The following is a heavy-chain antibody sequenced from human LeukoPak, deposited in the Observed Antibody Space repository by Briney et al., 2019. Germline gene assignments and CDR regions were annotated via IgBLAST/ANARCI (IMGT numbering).Heavy chain of an antibody. J-gene: IGHJ6*03. D-gene: IGHD1-26*01. CDR2: VYTSGST. CDR3: ARDRAQGWELPDYYYYMDV. CDR1: GGSISSYY. Sequence: SETLSLTCTVSGGSISSYYWSWIRQPAGKGLEWIGRVYTSGSTNYNPSLKSRVTISVGTSKNQFSLKLSSVTAADTAVYYCARDRAQGWELPDYYYYMDVWGKGTTVTVSS. V-gene: IGHV4-4*07.